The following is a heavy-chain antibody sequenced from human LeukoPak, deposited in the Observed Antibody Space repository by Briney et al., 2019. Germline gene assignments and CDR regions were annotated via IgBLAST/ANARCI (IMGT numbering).Heavy chain of an antibody. D-gene: IGHD3-16*01. CDR1: GGTFSSYA. Sequence: ASVKVSCKASGGTFSSYAMSWVRQAPGKGLEWVSAISGSGGSTYYADSVKGRFTISRDNSKNTLYLQMNSLRAEDTAVYYCAKDLGGPPFDYWGQGTLVTVSS. CDR2: ISGSGGST. CDR3: AKDLGGPPFDY. J-gene: IGHJ4*02. V-gene: IGHV3-23*01.